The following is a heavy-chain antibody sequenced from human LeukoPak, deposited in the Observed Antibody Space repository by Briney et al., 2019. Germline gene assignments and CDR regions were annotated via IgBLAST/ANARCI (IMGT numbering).Heavy chain of an antibody. Sequence: GGSLRLSCAASGFPVSSDYMTWVRQAPGKGLEWVSAISDTGNAYHADSVKGRFTISRDSSKNTLFLQMNRLRPEDAAVYYCAKAPVTAWRGAFCYPFDYWGLGTLVTVSS. J-gene: IGHJ4*02. CDR2: ISDTGNA. CDR1: GFPVSSDY. D-gene: IGHD3-3*01. V-gene: IGHV3-53*01. CDR3: AKAPVTAWRGAFCYPFDY.